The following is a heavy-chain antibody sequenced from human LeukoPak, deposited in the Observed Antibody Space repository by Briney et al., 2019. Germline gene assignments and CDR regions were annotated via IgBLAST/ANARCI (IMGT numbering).Heavy chain of an antibody. CDR3: ARDVKRGSGSYDY. J-gene: IGHJ4*02. D-gene: IGHD1-26*01. V-gene: IGHV3-48*03. CDR2: ISSSGSTI. CDR1: GFTFSSYE. Sequence: GGSLRLSCAASGFTFSSYEMNWLRQAPGKGLEWVSYISSSGSTIYYADSVKGRFTISRDNAKNSLYLQMNSLRAEDTAVYYCARDVKRGSGSYDYWGQGTPVTVSS.